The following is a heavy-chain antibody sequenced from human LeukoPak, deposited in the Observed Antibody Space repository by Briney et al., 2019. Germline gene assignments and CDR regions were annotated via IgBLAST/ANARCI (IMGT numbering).Heavy chain of an antibody. Sequence: ASVKVSCKASGYTFTSYGISWVRQAPGQGLEWMGWISAYNGNTNYAQKLQGRVTMTTDTSTSTAYMELRSLRSDDTAVYYCARAHGGEYGILTGYDDYWGQGTLVTVSS. V-gene: IGHV1-18*04. D-gene: IGHD3-9*01. CDR1: GYTFTSYG. CDR2: ISAYNGNT. CDR3: ARAHGGEYGILTGYDDY. J-gene: IGHJ4*02.